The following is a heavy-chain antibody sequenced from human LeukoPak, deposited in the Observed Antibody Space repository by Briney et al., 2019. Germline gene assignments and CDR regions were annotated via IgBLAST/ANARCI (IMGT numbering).Heavy chain of an antibody. J-gene: IGHJ4*02. D-gene: IGHD3-22*01. CDR1: GFTFSTYS. CDR2: ISSSSTYI. V-gene: IGHV3-21*01. Sequence: GGSLRLSCAASGFTFSTYSMNWVRQAPGKGLEWVSSISSSSTYIYYADSVKGRFTISRDNAKNSLYLQMSSLRAEDTAVYYCARGGYYYDSSAYSDYWGQGTLVTVSS. CDR3: ARGGYYYDSSAYSDY.